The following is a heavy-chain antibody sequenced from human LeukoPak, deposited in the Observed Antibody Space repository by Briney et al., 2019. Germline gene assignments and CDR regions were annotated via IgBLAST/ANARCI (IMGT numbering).Heavy chain of an antibody. CDR2: IRSKAYGGTT. V-gene: IGHV3-49*03. J-gene: IGHJ6*03. CDR1: GFTFGDYA. CDR3: TRGRAAAGNDYLAYHYMDV. D-gene: IGHD6-13*01. Sequence: GGSLRLSCTASGFTFGDYAMSWFRQAPGKGLEWVGFIRSKAYGGTTEYAASVKGRFTISRDDSKSIAYLQMNSLKTEDTAVYYCTRGRAAAGNDYLAYHYMDVWGKGLTVTVSS.